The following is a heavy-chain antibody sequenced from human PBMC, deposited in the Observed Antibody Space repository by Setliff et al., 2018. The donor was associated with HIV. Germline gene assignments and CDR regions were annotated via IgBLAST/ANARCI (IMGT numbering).Heavy chain of an antibody. V-gene: IGHV3-30*04. CDR2: ILYDGSNK. CDR3: ARDTGVVEGYYYYYYMDV. J-gene: IGHJ6*03. CDR1: GFSFSSYT. Sequence: GGSLRLSCEASGFSFSSYTMNWVRQAPGKGLEWVAVILYDGSNKYYADSVKGRFTISRDNLKKRVYLQMSSLRAEDTAVYFCARDTGVVEGYYYYYYMDVWGKGTTVTVSS. D-gene: IGHD2-15*01.